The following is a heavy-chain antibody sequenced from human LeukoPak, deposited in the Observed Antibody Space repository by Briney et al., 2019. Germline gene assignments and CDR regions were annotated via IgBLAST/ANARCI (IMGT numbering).Heavy chain of an antibody. CDR2: IYYSGST. V-gene: IGHV4-59*08. Sequence: PSETLSLTCTVSGGSISSYYWSWIRQPPGKGLEWIGYIYYSGSTNYNPSLKSRVTISVDTSKNQFSLKLSSVTAADTAVYYCARRSSSWYAPFDYWGQGTLVTVSS. CDR1: GGSISSYY. CDR3: ARRSSSWYAPFDY. J-gene: IGHJ4*02. D-gene: IGHD6-13*01.